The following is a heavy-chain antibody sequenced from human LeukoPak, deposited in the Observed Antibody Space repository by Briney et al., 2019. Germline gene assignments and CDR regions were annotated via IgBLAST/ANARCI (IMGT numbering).Heavy chain of an antibody. CDR3: ARAQHRGWGFDY. CDR1: GFTFSSYE. CDR2: ISSSGSTV. V-gene: IGHV3-48*03. Sequence: GGSLRLSCAVSGFTFSSYEVNWVRQAPGKGLEWVSYISSSGSTVYYADSVKGRFTISRDNAKNSLYLQMNSLTVEDTAVYSCARAQHRGWGFDYWGQGTLVTVSS. D-gene: IGHD1-26*01. J-gene: IGHJ4*02.